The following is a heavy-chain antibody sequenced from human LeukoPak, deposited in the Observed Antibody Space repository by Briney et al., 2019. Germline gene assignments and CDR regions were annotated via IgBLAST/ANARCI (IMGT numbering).Heavy chain of an antibody. D-gene: IGHD3-10*01. CDR1: GGSFSGYY. CDR2: INHRGST. J-gene: IGHJ3*02. CDR3: ARGRAYYGSGSYYKVWAHDAFDI. Sequence: PSDTLSLTCAVHGGSFSGYYWSRIRQPPGKGLDCIGEINHRGSTNYNPYLKCRVTISVDTSKNQFSLKLSSVTTADTAVYYCARGRAYYGSGSYYKVWAHDAFDIWGQGTMVTVSS. V-gene: IGHV4-34*01.